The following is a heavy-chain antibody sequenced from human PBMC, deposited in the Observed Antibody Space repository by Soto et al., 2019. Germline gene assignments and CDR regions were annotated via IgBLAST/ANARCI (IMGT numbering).Heavy chain of an antibody. D-gene: IGHD1-7*01. Sequence: PGGSLRLSCAASGFTFSSYGMHWVRQAPGKGLEWVAVIWYDGSNKYYADSVKGRFTISRDNSKNTLYLQMNSLRAEDTAVYYCAGVQRYNWNYERFDYWGQGTLVTVSS. CDR3: AGVQRYNWNYERFDY. J-gene: IGHJ4*02. V-gene: IGHV3-33*01. CDR1: GFTFSSYG. CDR2: IWYDGSNK.